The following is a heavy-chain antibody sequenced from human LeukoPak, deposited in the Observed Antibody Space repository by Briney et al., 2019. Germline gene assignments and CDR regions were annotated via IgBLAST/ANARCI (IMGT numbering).Heavy chain of an antibody. CDR3: ARPTSSSWYVTYYGMDV. J-gene: IGHJ6*02. D-gene: IGHD6-13*01. Sequence: PGGSLRLSCAASGFTFSSYAMHWVRQAPGKGLEYVSAISSNGGSTYYASSVKGRFTISRDNSKNTLYLQMGSLRAEDMAVYYCARPTSSSWYVTYYGMDVWGQGTTVTVSS. V-gene: IGHV3-64*01. CDR2: ISSNGGST. CDR1: GFTFSSYA.